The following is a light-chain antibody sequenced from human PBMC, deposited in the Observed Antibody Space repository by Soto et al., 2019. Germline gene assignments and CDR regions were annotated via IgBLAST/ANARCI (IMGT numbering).Light chain of an antibody. Sequence: EIQMTPSPSPPSASVGERDTLTFRASQSISSWLAWYQQKPGKAPKLLIYKASTLQSGVPSRFSGSGSGTEFTLAISSLQPDDSATYYCQQYNDNWTFGQGTKV. CDR3: QQYNDNWT. J-gene: IGKJ1*01. CDR2: KAS. CDR1: QSISSW. V-gene: IGKV1-5*03.